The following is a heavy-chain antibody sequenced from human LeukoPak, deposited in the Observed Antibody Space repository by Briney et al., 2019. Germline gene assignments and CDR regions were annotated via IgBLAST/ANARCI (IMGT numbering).Heavy chain of an antibody. V-gene: IGHV4-34*01. D-gene: IGHD3-16*01. Sequence: SETLSLTCAVYGGSFSGYYWSWIRQPPGKGLEWIGEINHSGSTNYNPSLKSRVTISVDTSKNQFSLKLSSVTAADTAVYYCARDSGSFGPNTLFDYWGQGTLVTVSS. J-gene: IGHJ4*02. CDR2: INHSGST. CDR1: GGSFSGYY. CDR3: ARDSGSFGPNTLFDY.